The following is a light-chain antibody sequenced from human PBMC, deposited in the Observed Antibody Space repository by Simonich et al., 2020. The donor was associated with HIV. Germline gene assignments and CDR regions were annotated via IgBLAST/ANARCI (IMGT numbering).Light chain of an antibody. CDR2: QAS. Sequence: DIQMTQSPSTLSASVGDRFTITCQSSQNIRSWLAWYQQKPGKAPKLLIFQASSLESGVPSRFSGSGSGTEFTLTIRSLQPDDFATYYCQQYNSYSYTFGQGTKLEIK. V-gene: IGKV1-5*03. CDR1: QNIRSW. CDR3: QQYNSYSYT. J-gene: IGKJ2*01.